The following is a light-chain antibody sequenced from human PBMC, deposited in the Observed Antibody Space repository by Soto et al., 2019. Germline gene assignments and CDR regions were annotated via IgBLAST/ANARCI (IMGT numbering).Light chain of an antibody. Sequence: EIVMTHSPATLSVSPCERATLSFRASQSVSSNLAWYQQKPGQAPRLLIYGASTRATGIAARFSGSGSGTEFTLTISSLQSEDFAVYYCQQRSNWPITFGQGTRLEIK. CDR1: QSVSSN. J-gene: IGKJ5*01. CDR2: GAS. V-gene: IGKV3-15*01. CDR3: QQRSNWPIT.